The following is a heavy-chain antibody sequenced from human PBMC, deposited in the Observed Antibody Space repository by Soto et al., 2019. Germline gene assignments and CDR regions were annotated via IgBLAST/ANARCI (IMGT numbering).Heavy chain of an antibody. J-gene: IGHJ5*02. CDR2: ISSGGSYI. V-gene: IGHV3-21*01. CDR1: FTFSMYS. CDR3: TRDQGGSYDSWFDP. Sequence: EVQVVESGGGLVQPGGSLRLSCSFTFSMYSMNWVRQAPGKGLEWVASISSGGSYIKYADSVKGRLTISRDNAKNSVSLQMNSLRVDDTAVYFCTRDQGGSYDSWFDPWGQGILVTVSS. D-gene: IGHD1-26*01.